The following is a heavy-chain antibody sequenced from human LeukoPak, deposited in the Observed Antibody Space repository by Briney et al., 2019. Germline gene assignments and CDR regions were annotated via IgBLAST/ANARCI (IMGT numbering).Heavy chain of an antibody. CDR1: GGTFSSYA. J-gene: IGHJ6*03. D-gene: IGHD6-19*01. Sequence: SVKVSCXASGGTFSSYAISWVRQAPGQGLEWMGGIIPTFGTANYAQKFQGRVTITTDESTSTAYMELSSLRSEDTAVYYCATVAGYYYYYYMDVWGKGTTVTVSS. CDR2: IIPTFGTA. V-gene: IGHV1-69*05. CDR3: ATVAGYYYYYYMDV.